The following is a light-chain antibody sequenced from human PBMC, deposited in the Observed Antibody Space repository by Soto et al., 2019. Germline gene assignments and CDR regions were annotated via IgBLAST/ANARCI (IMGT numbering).Light chain of an antibody. CDR1: QSISSY. Sequence: DIQMTQSPSSLSASVGDRVTITCRASQSISSYLNWYQQKPGKAPKLLIYAASSLQSGVPSRFSGSGSGTAFTHTISSLQPEDFATYYCQQSYSTPLWTFGQGTKVELK. CDR3: QQSYSTPLWT. CDR2: AAS. V-gene: IGKV1-39*01. J-gene: IGKJ1*01.